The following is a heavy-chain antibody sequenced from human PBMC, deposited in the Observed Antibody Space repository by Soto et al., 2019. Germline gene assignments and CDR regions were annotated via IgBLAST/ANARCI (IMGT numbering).Heavy chain of an antibody. V-gene: IGHV4-59*01. D-gene: IGHD2-15*01. CDR3: ARGGRVAATVGWNWFDP. CDR1: GGSISSYY. Sequence: QVQLQESGPGLVKPSETLSLTCTVSGGSISSYYWSWLRQPPGKGLEWIGYIYYSGRTNYNPSRKSRVTISVDTSKNQFSLKLSSVTAADTAVYYCARGGRVAATVGWNWFDPCGQGTLVTVSS. CDR2: IYYSGRT. J-gene: IGHJ5*02.